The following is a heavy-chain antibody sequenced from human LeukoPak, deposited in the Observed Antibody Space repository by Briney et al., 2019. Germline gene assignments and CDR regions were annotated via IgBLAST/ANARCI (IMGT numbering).Heavy chain of an antibody. J-gene: IGHJ5*02. Sequence: SETLSLTCTISGGSISSSSYHGGWIRQPPGKGLEWIGSIYYRGSTYYNPSLKSRVTISVDTSKNKFSLNLTSVTAADTAVYYCARVPPLTYYDFWRIHHWFDPWGQGTLVTVSS. V-gene: IGHV4-39*07. D-gene: IGHD3-3*01. CDR1: GGSISSSSYH. CDR3: ARVPPLTYYDFWRIHHWFDP. CDR2: IYYRGST.